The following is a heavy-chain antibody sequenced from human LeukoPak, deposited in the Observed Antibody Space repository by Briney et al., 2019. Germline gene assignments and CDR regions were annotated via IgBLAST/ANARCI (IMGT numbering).Heavy chain of an antibody. J-gene: IGHJ4*02. CDR3: LGSAFLC. D-gene: IGHD3-3*02. CDR2: IKPDGSET. Sequence: SGGSLRLSCAASGFTFSRYWMNWVRQAPGGWQEWVANIKPDGSETYYVDSVKGRFTISRDNAKDSLYLQMNTLKVEDTAVYCCLGSAFLCWGQGTLVTVSS. V-gene: IGHV3-7*01. CDR1: GFTFSRYW.